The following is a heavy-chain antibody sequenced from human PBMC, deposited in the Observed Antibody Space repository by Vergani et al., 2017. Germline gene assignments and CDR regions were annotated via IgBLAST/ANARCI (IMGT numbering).Heavy chain of an antibody. CDR1: GGSISSGGYY. J-gene: IGHJ6*03. Sequence: QVQLQESGPGLVKPSQTLSLTCTVSGGSISSGGYYWSLIRQHPGKGLEWLGNNHYSGSTYYNPSLKSLVTISVDTSKNQFSLKLSAVTAAGTGVYYCAXGKFGYSGYDSRRYYYYYYYMDVWGKGATVTISS. CDR3: AXGKFGYSGYDSRRYYYYYYYMDV. D-gene: IGHD5-12*01. CDR2: NHYSGST. V-gene: IGHV4-31*01.